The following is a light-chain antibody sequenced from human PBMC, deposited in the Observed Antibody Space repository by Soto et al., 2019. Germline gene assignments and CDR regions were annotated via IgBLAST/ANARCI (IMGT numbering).Light chain of an antibody. CDR1: QSVSNN. CDR2: GAS. CDR3: QQYDNWPYT. V-gene: IGKV3-15*01. Sequence: EIVMTHSPATLSVSPGERATLSCRASQSVSNNLAWYQQKPGQAHRLLIYGASTRATAIPARFSGSGSGTEFTLTISSLQSEDFAVYFCQQYDNWPYTFGQGTKLEIK. J-gene: IGKJ2*01.